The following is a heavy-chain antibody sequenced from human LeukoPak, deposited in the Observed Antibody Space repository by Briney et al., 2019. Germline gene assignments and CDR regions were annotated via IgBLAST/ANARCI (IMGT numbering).Heavy chain of an antibody. CDR1: GGSISSGSDY. Sequence: PSETLSLTCTVSGGSISSGSDYWSWIRQPAGKGLEWIGRVYTGGSTYYNPSLRSRVTISVDTSRNQFSLKLTSVTAADTALYYCARELRYDNSDSGAFWGQGTVVTVSS. D-gene: IGHD3-22*01. CDR3: ARELRYDNSDSGAF. J-gene: IGHJ3*01. CDR2: VYTGGST. V-gene: IGHV4-61*02.